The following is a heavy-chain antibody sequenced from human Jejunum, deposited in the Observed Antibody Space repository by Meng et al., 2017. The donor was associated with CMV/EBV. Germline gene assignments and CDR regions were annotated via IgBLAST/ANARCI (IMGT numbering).Heavy chain of an antibody. V-gene: IGHV1-18*01. CDR2: INTYNGNT. CDR3: ARSYTSYSFFDF. D-gene: IGHD2-21*01. Sequence: ASCYKFINFGVAWVRQAPGQGLEWMGWINTYNGNTNYVQSLQGRVSMTTDTSTTTVYMELRSLRSDDTALYYCARSYTSYSFFDFWGQGTRVTVSS. CDR1: CYKFINFG. J-gene: IGHJ3*01.